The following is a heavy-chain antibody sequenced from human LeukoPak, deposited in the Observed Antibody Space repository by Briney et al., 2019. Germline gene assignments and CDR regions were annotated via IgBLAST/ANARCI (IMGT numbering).Heavy chain of an antibody. J-gene: IGHJ4*02. CDR1: GGSISSYY. CDR2: IYYSGST. Sequence: PSETLSLTCTVSGGSISSYYWSWIRQPSGKELEWIGYIYYSGSTNYNPSLKSRVTISVDTSKNQFSLKLSSVTAADTAVYYCARASKYRRYCTNGVCYTHTFDYWGQGTLVTVSS. CDR3: ARASKYRRYCTNGVCYTHTFDY. D-gene: IGHD2-8*01. V-gene: IGHV4-59*01.